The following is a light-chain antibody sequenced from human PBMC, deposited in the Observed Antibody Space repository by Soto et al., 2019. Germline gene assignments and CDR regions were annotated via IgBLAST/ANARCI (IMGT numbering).Light chain of an antibody. CDR2: RAS. Sequence: DIQMTQSPSSLPASVGDRVTISCRASQSISTYLNWYQQKPGTAPRLLIYRASSVKSGVPPRFSGSGSGTEFTLTISSLQPEDFATYYCQQLNSPITFGQGTRLETK. CDR3: QQLNSPIT. V-gene: IGKV1-9*01. J-gene: IGKJ5*01. CDR1: QSISTY.